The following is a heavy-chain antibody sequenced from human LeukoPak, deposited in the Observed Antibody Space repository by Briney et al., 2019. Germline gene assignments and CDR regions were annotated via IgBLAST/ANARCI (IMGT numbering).Heavy chain of an antibody. CDR2: ISSSSSYR. CDR1: GFTFRTYG. Sequence: GGSLRLSCAASGFTFRTYGMNWVRQAPGKGLEWVSSISSSSSYRYYADSVKGRLTLSRDNAKNSLYLQMNSLRDEDTAVYYCARVGSYFDYWGQGTLVTVPS. V-gene: IGHV3-21*01. J-gene: IGHJ4*02. CDR3: ARVGSYFDY. D-gene: IGHD3-16*01.